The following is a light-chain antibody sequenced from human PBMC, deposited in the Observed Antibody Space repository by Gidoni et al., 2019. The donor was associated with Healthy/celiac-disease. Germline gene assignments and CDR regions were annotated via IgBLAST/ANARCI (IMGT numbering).Light chain of an antibody. J-gene: IGLJ3*02. Sequence: SYELTQPPSVSVSPGQTARITCSGDALPTQYAYWYQQKPGQAPVLVIYKDSERPSGIPERFSGSSSGTTVTLTISGVQAEDEADYYCQSADSSGTDLVFGGGTKLTVL. V-gene: IGLV3-25*02. CDR2: KDS. CDR3: QSADSSGTDLV. CDR1: ALPTQY.